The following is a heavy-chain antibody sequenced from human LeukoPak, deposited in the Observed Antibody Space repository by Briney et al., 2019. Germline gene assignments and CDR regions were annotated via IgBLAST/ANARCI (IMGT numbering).Heavy chain of an antibody. CDR2: ISTYNGNT. J-gene: IGHJ4*02. V-gene: IGHV1-18*04. CDR3: ARTTMVRGVTFHPDY. D-gene: IGHD3-10*01. CDR1: GYTITGYY. Sequence: ASVKVSCKASGYTITGYYLHWVRQAPGQGLEWMGWISTYNGNTNSAQKFQGRVTMTTDTSTSTAYMEVGSLRSDDTATYYCARTTMVRGVTFHPDYWGQGTLVTVSS.